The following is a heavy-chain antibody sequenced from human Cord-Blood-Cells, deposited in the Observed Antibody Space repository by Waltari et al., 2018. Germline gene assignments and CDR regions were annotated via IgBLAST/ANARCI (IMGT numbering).Heavy chain of an antibody. Sequence: QVQLQQWGAGLLKPSETLSLTCAVYGGSFSGYYWSWIRQPPGKGLEWIGEINHSGSTNYNPSLKRRVTISVDTSKNQFSLKLSSVTAADTAVYYCASNRYSSSWYRYYYYGMDVWGQGTTVTVSS. J-gene: IGHJ6*02. CDR2: INHSGST. D-gene: IGHD6-13*01. V-gene: IGHV4-34*01. CDR3: ASNRYSSSWYRYYYYGMDV. CDR1: GGSFSGYY.